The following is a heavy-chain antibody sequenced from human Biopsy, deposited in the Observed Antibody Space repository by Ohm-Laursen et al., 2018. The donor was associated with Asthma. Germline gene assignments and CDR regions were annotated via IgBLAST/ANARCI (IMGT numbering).Heavy chain of an antibody. Sequence: SQTLSLTCAVSGDSIDSGDYSWTWIRQSPGVGLEWIGYIYRNGDTYYNSTLKNRVTISIDRSKNQFSLRLRSVTAADTAVYYCARGWNCGGDCYSLDSWGQGTLVTVSS. J-gene: IGHJ4*02. V-gene: IGHV4-30-2*06. CDR2: IYRNGDT. CDR1: GDSIDSGDYS. CDR3: ARGWNCGGDCYSLDS. D-gene: IGHD2-21*02.